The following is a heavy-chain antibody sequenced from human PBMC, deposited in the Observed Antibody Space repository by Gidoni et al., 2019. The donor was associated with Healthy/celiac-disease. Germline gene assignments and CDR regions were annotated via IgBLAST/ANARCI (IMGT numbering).Heavy chain of an antibody. Sequence: QVQLVESGGGVVQPGRSLRLSCAASGFTFSSYAMPWVRQAPGKGLEWVAVISYDGSNKYYADSVKGRFTITRDNSKNTLYLQMNSLRAEDTAVYYCAREYSYGNYYYGMDVWGQGTTVTVSS. J-gene: IGHJ6*02. D-gene: IGHD5-18*01. CDR3: AREYSYGNYYYGMDV. CDR2: ISYDGSNK. V-gene: IGHV3-30-3*01. CDR1: GFTFSSYA.